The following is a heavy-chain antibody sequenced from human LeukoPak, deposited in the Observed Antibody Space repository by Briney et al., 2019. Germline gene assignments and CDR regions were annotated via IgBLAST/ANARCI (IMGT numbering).Heavy chain of an antibody. CDR1: GFTFSDYY. CDR2: ISSSGSTI. V-gene: IGHV3-11*01. J-gene: IGHJ3*02. CDR3: ARSGPGGYYDSTGRAFDI. D-gene: IGHD3-22*01. Sequence: GGSLRLSCAASGFTFSDYYMSWIRQAPGKGLEWVSYISSSGSTIYYADSVKGRFTISRDNAKNSLYLQMNSLRAEDTAVYYCARSGPGGYYDSTGRAFDIWGQGTVVTVSS.